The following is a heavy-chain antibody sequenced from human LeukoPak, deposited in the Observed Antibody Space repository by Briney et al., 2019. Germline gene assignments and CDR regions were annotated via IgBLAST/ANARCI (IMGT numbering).Heavy chain of an antibody. CDR1: GFTFSSYA. V-gene: IGHV3-30-3*01. J-gene: IGHJ4*02. CDR2: KSYDGSNN. D-gene: IGHD6-19*01. CDR3: AREGYSSGWYDY. Sequence: GGSLRLSCAASGFTFSSYAMHWVRQAPGKGLEWVAVKSYDGSNNYYADSVKGRFTISREKSKNTLYLQMNSLRAEDTAVYYCAREGYSSGWYDYWGQGTLVTVSS.